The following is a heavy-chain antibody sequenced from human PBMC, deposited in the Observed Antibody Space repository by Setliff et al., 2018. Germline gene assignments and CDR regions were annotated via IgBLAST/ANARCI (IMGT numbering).Heavy chain of an antibody. Sequence: ASVKVSCKASGYTFTSYGISWVRQAPGQGLEWMGWISAYNGNTNYAQKLQGRVTMTIDTFTSTVYMELRNLRSDDTAVYYCARDYRGELHYWGQGTPVTVSS. D-gene: IGHD1-26*01. CDR3: ARDYRGELHY. CDR1: GYTFTSYG. J-gene: IGHJ4*02. V-gene: IGHV1-18*01. CDR2: ISAYNGNT.